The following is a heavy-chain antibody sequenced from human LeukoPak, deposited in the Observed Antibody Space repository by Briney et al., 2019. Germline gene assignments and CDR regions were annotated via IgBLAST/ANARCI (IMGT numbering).Heavy chain of an antibody. CDR2: IYPDESNI. D-gene: IGHD2-2*03. CDR3: ARPPSRGYSSSFEY. J-gene: IGHJ4*02. V-gene: IGHV5-51*01. CDR1: GYSFPTYW. Sequence: GESLKISCKGSGYSFPTYWIAWVRQMPGKGLEWMGIIYPDESNIRFSPSFQGQVTISADKSISTAYLQWSSLKASDTAMYYCARPPSRGYSSSFEYWGQGTLVTVSS.